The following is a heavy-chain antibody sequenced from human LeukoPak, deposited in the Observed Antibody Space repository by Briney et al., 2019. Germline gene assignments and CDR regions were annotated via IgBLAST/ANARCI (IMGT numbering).Heavy chain of an antibody. CDR3: AALLLWFGELPY. J-gene: IGHJ4*02. CDR1: GGSISSGGYY. D-gene: IGHD3-10*01. Sequence: SQTLSLTCTVSGGSISSGGYYWRWIRQHPGKGLEWLGYIYYSGSTYYNPSLKSRVTISVDTSKNQFSLKLSSVTAADTAVYYCAALLLWFGELPYWGQGTLVTVSS. CDR2: IYYSGST. V-gene: IGHV4-31*03.